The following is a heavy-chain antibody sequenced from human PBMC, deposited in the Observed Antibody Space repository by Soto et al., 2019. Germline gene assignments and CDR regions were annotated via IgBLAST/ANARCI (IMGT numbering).Heavy chain of an antibody. CDR1: GLPFGNFA. D-gene: IGHD4-17*01. V-gene: IGHV3-49*04. CDR3: TKNSRYSHYGYYSEC. J-gene: IGHJ4*02. Sequence: PVGSLRLSCLTSGLPFGNFAMAWVRQAPGKGLEWVGFIKSTPYGATPEYAASVEGRFSISRDDSKTTVYLQMRSLRTEDTAVYYCTKNSRYSHYGYYSECWGQGTRVTVSA. CDR2: IKSTPYGATP.